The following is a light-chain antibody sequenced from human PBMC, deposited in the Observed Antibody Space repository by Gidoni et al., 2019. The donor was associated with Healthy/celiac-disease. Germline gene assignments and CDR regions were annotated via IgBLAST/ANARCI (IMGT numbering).Light chain of an antibody. J-gene: IGKJ1*01. V-gene: IGKV3-11*01. CDR3: QQRSNWPEWT. Sequence: ELEFTPSPATLSLSPGERATLSCRASKSVSSYLAWYQQKAGQAPRLLIYDASNRATGIPARFSGSGSGTDVTLTISSLEPEDFAVYYCQQRSNWPEWTFGQGTKVEIK. CDR1: KSVSSY. CDR2: DAS.